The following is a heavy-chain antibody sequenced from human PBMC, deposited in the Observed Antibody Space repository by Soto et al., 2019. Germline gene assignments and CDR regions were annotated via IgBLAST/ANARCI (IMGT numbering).Heavy chain of an antibody. Sequence: SETLSLTCAVYGASFSGYYWTWIRQPPGTGLEWIGEINHSGSTNYNPSLKSRVTISVDTSKNQFSLKLTSVTAADTAIYYCARLRPSGTSDYWGQGTLVTVSS. J-gene: IGHJ4*02. D-gene: IGHD1-26*01. V-gene: IGHV4-34*01. CDR3: ARLRPSGTSDY. CDR2: INHSGST. CDR1: GASFSGYY.